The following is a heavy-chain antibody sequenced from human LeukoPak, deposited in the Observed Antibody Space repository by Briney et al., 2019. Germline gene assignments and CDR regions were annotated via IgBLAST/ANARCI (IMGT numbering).Heavy chain of an antibody. CDR1: GFTFNSYA. Sequence: GGSLRLSCAASGFTFNSYAMRWVRQAPGKGLEWVSAISGGGGSTYYADSVKGRFTISRDNSENTLYRQMNSLRAEDTAVYYCAKELKTVAGTYYFDYWGQGTLVTVSS. CDR2: ISGGGGST. V-gene: IGHV3-23*01. CDR3: AKELKTVAGTYYFDY. D-gene: IGHD2-15*01. J-gene: IGHJ4*02.